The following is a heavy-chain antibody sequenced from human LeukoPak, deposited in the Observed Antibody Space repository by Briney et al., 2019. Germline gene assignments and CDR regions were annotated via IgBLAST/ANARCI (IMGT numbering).Heavy chain of an antibody. CDR2: IYSGGST. CDR1: GFTVSSNY. D-gene: IGHD3-22*01. J-gene: IGHJ4*02. Sequence: PGGSLRLSCAASGFTVSSNYMSWVRQAPGKGLEWVSVIYSGGSTYYADSVKGRFTISRDNSKNTLYLQMNSLRAEDTAVYYCARDLFGGYYNYWGQGTLVTVSS. CDR3: ARDLFGGYYNY. V-gene: IGHV3-53*01.